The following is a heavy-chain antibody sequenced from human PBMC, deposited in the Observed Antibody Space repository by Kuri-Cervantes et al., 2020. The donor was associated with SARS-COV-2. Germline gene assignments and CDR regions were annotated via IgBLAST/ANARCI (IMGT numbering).Heavy chain of an antibody. J-gene: IGHJ5*02. CDR3: ARDERGYSSNWFDP. V-gene: IGHV1-2*04. CDR2: INPNSGGT. Sequence: ASVKVSCKASGYTFTGYYMHWVRQAPGQGLEWMGWINPNSGGTNYAQKVQGWVTMTRDTSISTAYMELSRLRSDDPAVYYCARDERGYSSNWFDPWGQGTLVTVSS. CDR1: GYTFTGYY. D-gene: IGHD6-13*01.